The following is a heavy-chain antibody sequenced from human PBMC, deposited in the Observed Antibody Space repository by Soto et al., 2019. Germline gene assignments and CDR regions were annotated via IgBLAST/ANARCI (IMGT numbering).Heavy chain of an antibody. CDR1: GGSISSGGYY. J-gene: IGHJ4*02. Sequence: SETLSLTCTVSGGSISSGGYYWSWIRQHPGKGLEWIGYIYYSGSTYYNPSLKGRVTISVDTSKNQFSLKLSSVTAADTAVYYCAREDYGGNLDYFDYWGQGTLVTVSS. CDR3: AREDYGGNLDYFDY. V-gene: IGHV4-31*03. D-gene: IGHD4-17*01. CDR2: IYYSGST.